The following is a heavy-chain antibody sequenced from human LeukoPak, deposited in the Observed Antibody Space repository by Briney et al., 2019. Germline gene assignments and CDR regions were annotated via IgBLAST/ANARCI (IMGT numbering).Heavy chain of an antibody. V-gene: IGHV1-69*13. D-gene: IGHD3-22*01. CDR1: GGTFSSYA. J-gene: IGHJ4*02. CDR3: ARDGGYYDSSGIPY. Sequence: SVKVSCKASGGTFSSYAISRVRQAPGQGLEWMGGIIPIFGTANYAQKFQGRVTITADESTSTAYMELSSLRSEDTAVYYCARDGGYYDSSGIPYWGQGTLVTVSS. CDR2: IIPIFGTA.